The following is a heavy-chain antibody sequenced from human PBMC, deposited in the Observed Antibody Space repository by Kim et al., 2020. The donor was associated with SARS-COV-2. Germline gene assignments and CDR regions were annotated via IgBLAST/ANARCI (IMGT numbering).Heavy chain of an antibody. CDR3: ARSLTKYYDSSGYPVNYFDY. J-gene: IGHJ4*02. V-gene: IGHV4-39*01. D-gene: IGHD3-22*01. Sequence: RVTISVDTSKNQFSLKLSSVTAADTAVYYCARSLTKYYDSSGYPVNYFDYWGQGTLVTVSS.